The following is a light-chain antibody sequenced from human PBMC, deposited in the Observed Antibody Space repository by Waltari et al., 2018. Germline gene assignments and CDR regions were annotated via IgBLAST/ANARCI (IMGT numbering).Light chain of an antibody. CDR1: QSISTW. J-gene: IGKJ4*01. CDR2: KAS. V-gene: IGKV1-5*03. Sequence: DTQLTQSPSTLSASVGDRDTITCRASQSISTWLPWYQQKPGKAPKLLIYKASSLESGVPSRFSGSGSGTEFTLTSSSLQPDDFATYYCQQYNDFSSLTFGGGTKVEIE. CDR3: QQYNDFSSLT.